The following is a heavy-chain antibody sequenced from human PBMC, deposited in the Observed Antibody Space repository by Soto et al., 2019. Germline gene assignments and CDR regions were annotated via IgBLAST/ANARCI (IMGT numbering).Heavy chain of an antibody. CDR3: ARRYCISTSCHYYGMDV. J-gene: IGHJ6*02. CDR2: IIPIFGSA. D-gene: IGHD2-2*01. CDR1: GGTFSSYT. V-gene: IGHV1-69*12. Sequence: QVQLVQSGAEVKKPGSSVKVSCKASGGTFSSYTISWVRQAPGQGLEWMGGIIPIFGSANYAQKFQGRVTITADESTSTAYMELSSLRSEVTAVYYCARRYCISTSCHYYGMDVWGQGTTVTVSS.